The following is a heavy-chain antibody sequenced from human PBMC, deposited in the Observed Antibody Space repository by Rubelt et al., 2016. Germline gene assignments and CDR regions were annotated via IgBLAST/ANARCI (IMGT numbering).Heavy chain of an antibody. D-gene: IGHD3-10*01. CDR3: ARHGSGSYYNWAY. CDR2: INHSGST. V-gene: IGHV4-34*01. J-gene: IGHJ4*02. CDR1: GGSFSGYY. Sequence: QVQLQQWGAGLLKPSETLSLTCAVYGGSFSGYYWSWIRQPPGKGLEWIGEINHSGSTNYNPSPQSRVTISVEPSKKQFSLKLSSVTAADTAVYYCARHGSGSYYNWAYWGQGTLVTVSS.